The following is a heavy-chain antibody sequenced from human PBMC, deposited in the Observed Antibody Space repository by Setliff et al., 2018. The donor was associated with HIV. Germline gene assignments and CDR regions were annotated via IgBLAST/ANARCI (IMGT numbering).Heavy chain of an antibody. CDR2: MSPKSGYT. V-gene: IGHV1-8*01. D-gene: IGHD2-21*01. Sequence: SVKVSCKASGYTLTNYDINWVRQAPGHGLEWVGWMSPKSGYTDYAQKFQGRVTMTRNTSINTVYMELSSLKSEDTAVYYCARDKSDIVGEVWLDPWGQGTLVTVSS. J-gene: IGHJ5*02. CDR3: ARDKSDIVGEVWLDP. CDR1: GYTLTNYD.